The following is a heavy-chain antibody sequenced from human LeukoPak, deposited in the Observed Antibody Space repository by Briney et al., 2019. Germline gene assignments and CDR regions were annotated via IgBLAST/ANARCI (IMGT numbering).Heavy chain of an antibody. CDR1: GYTFSSYG. V-gene: IGHV1-18*01. CDR3: SREFPFCGADCFSGVFDI. Sequence: ASVKVSCKASGYTFSSYGINWVRQAPGQGLEWMGWISVINSGNTRYAQNFQGRLTMTTDTSTTTAYMELRSLRSDDTAVYYCSREFPFCGADCFSGVFDIWGQGTMVTVS. D-gene: IGHD2-21*02. J-gene: IGHJ3*02. CDR2: ISVINSGNT.